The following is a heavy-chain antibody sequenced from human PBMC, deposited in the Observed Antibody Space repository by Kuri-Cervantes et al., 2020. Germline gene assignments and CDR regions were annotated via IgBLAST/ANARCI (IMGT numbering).Heavy chain of an antibody. CDR2: IKQNGSEK. CDR3: IGSAQNWGDI. CDR1: GFTSSSYW. J-gene: IGHJ6*04. Sequence: GESLKISCAAPGFTSSSYWMSWVRQAPGKGLEWVANIKQNGSEKYYVDSVEGRFTISRDNAKTSLYLQMNILRVEETAMDFCIGSAQNWGDIWGKGTTVTVSS. D-gene: IGHD3-16*01. V-gene: IGHV3-7*01.